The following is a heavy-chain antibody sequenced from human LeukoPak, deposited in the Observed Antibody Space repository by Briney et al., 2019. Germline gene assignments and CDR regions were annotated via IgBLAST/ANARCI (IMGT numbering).Heavy chain of an antibody. CDR1: DDSVSSSRHY. D-gene: IGHD6-19*01. CDR2: IYHGSA. Sequence: SETLSLTCTVSDDSVSSSRHYWTWIRQPPGKGLEWIGYIYHGSATYNPSLESRVTLSMDTSKNQYSLKMTSVTAADTAVYYCAREGGRQWLVSGALDPWGQGTLVTVSS. V-gene: IGHV4-61*01. J-gene: IGHJ5*02. CDR3: AREGGRQWLVSGALDP.